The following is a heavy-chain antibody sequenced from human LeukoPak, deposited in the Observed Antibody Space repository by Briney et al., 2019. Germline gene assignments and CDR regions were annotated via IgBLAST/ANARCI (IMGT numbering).Heavy chain of an antibody. J-gene: IGHJ5*02. CDR2: ISYSGGT. CDR1: GDSISSSSYY. D-gene: IGHD3-10*01. Sequence: PSETLSLTCTVSGDSISSSSYYWGWIRQPPGKGLEWIGSISYSGGTYYNPSLKSRVTISVDTSKNQFSLKLSSVTAADTALYYCARGRFRVRGLQSRYNWFDPWGQGTLVTVSS. CDR3: ARGRFRVRGLQSRYNWFDP. V-gene: IGHV4-39*07.